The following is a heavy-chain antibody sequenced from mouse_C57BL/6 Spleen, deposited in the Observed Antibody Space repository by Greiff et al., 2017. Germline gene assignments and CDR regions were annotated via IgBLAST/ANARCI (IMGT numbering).Heavy chain of an antibody. V-gene: IGHV14-4*01. J-gene: IGHJ2*01. Sequence: EVKLMESGAELVRPGASVKLSCTASGFNIKDDYMHWVKQRPEQGLEWIGWIDPENGDTEYASKFQAKATITADTSSNTAYLHVSSLTSEDTAVYYCTTEDYGHFDYWGQGTTLTVSS. CDR2: IDPENGDT. CDR1: GFNIKDDY. D-gene: IGHD2-4*01. CDR3: TTEDYGHFDY.